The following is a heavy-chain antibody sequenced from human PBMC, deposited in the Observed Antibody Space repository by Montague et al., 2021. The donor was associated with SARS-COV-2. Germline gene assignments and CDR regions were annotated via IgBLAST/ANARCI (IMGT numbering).Heavy chain of an antibody. CDR2: ISSGGTTI. D-gene: IGHD4-17*01. Sequence: SMILSCAAPGFSFSDFYMSWFRQAPVRGLEWLSYISSGGTTIYYXDSVKGRFTISRDNTKNSLYLQMHSLRAEDTAIYYCARNSDYGDHDYYYYMDVWGTGTTVAV. V-gene: IGHV3-11*01. CDR3: ARNSDYGDHDYYYYMDV. J-gene: IGHJ6*03. CDR1: GFSFSDFY.